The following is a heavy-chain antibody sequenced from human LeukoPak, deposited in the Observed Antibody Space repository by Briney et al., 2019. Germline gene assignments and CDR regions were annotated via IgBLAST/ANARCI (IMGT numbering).Heavy chain of an antibody. D-gene: IGHD3-22*01. CDR1: GFTFSSYG. CDR3: ARGMYRDYDSSGYYSEYYFDY. Sequence: PGGSLRLSCAASGFTFSSYGMHWVRQAPGKGLEWVAFIRYDGSNKYYADSVKGRFTISRDNSKNTLYLQMNSLRAEDTAVYYCARGMYRDYDSSGYYSEYYFDYWGQGTLVTVSS. V-gene: IGHV3-30*02. CDR2: IRYDGSNK. J-gene: IGHJ4*02.